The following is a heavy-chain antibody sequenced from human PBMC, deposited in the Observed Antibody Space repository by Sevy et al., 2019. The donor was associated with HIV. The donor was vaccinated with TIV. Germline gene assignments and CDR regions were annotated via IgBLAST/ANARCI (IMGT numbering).Heavy chain of an antibody. D-gene: IGHD3-3*01. J-gene: IGHJ4*02. CDR2: ISGTSGTI. CDR3: ARVLQYYDLDYYDY. V-gene: IGHV3-48*01. CDR1: GFTFGTYS. Sequence: GGSLRLSCSASGFTFGTYSMNWVRQAPGRGLEWLSYISGTSGTIYYADSVKGRFTISRDNAKNSLFLQMNTLRAEDTAVYYCARVLQYYDLDYYDYWGQGTLVTVSS.